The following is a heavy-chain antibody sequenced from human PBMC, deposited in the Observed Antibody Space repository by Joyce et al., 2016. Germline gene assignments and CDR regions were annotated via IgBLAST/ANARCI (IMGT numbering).Heavy chain of an antibody. CDR1: GYIFTTYG. J-gene: IGHJ3*02. D-gene: IGHD3-22*01. CDR2: ISAHHGNT. Sequence: QVQLVQSGSEVKKPGASVEVSCKASGYIFTTYGISWVRQAPGQGFEWMGWISAHHGNTKYAKKFQGRVTMTIDTSTSTADMELESLRSDDTAVYYCARDIHYYNSSGYYWGAFDIWGQGTMVSVSS. CDR3: ARDIHYYNSSGYYWGAFDI. V-gene: IGHV1-18*01.